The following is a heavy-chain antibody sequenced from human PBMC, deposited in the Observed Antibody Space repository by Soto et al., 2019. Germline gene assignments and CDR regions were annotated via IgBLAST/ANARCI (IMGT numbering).Heavy chain of an antibody. J-gene: IGHJ4*02. CDR3: AREGHAAAAGTYYFDY. CDR1: GDSVSSNSAA. CDR2: TYYRSKWYN. V-gene: IGHV6-1*01. D-gene: IGHD6-13*01. Sequence: HSQTLSLTCAISGDSVSSNSAAWNWIRQSPSRGLEWLGRTYYRSKWYNDYAVSVKSRITINPDTSKNQFSLQLNSVTPEDTAVYYCAREGHAAAAGTYYFDYWGQGTLVTVSA.